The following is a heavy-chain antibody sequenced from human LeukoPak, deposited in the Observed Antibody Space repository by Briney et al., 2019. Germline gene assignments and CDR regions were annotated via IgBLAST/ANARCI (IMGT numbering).Heavy chain of an antibody. V-gene: IGHV4-39*01. Sequence: PSETLSLTCTVTGGSISSSSYYWGWIRQPPGKGLEWIGSIYYSGSTYYNPSLKSRVTISVDTSKNQFSLKLSSVTAADTAVYYCARHQPTSGGSYLRGMDVWGKGTTVTISS. J-gene: IGHJ6*03. CDR1: GGSISSSSYY. CDR3: ARHQPTSGGSYLRGMDV. D-gene: IGHD1-26*01. CDR2: IYYSGST.